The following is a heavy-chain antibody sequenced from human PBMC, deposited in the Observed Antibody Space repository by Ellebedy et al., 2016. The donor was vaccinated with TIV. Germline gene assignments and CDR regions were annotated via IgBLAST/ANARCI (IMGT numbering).Heavy chain of an antibody. Sequence: GESLKISCAASGFTFDDYAMHWVRQAPGKGLEWVSLISGSGGSTYYADSVKGRFTISRDNSKNTLYLQMNSLRAEDTAVYYCAILGQCSGGSCYSPGNFDYWGQGTLVTVSS. V-gene: IGHV3-23*01. CDR3: AILGQCSGGSCYSPGNFDY. CDR2: ISGSGGST. J-gene: IGHJ4*02. D-gene: IGHD2-15*01. CDR1: GFTFDDYA.